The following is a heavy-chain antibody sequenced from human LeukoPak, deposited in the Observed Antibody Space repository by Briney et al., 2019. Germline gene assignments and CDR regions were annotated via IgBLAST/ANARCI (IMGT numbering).Heavy chain of an antibody. J-gene: IGHJ4*02. CDR3: AKATWDRWIQPYIDY. CDR2: ISGSGGST. V-gene: IGHV3-23*01. CDR1: GFTFSSYA. D-gene: IGHD5-24*01. Sequence: GGSLRLSCAASGFTFSSYAMSWVRQAPGKGVEWVSAISGSGGSTYYADSVKGRFAISRDNSKNTLHLQMNSPRAEDTAVYYCAKATWDRWIQPYIDYWGQGTLVTVSS.